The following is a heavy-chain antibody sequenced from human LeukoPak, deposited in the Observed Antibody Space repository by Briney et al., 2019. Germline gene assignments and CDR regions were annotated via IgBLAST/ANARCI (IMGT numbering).Heavy chain of an antibody. CDR3: ARASKDCSSTSCFPGGRYYFDY. V-gene: IGHV4-34*01. CDR1: GGSFSGYY. CDR2: INHSGST. D-gene: IGHD2-2*01. Sequence: SETLSLTCAVYGGSFSGYYWSWIRQPPGKGLEWIGEINHSGSTNYNPSLKSRVTISVDTSENQFSLKLSSVTAADTAVYYCARASKDCSSTSCFPGGRYYFDYWGQGTLVTVSS. J-gene: IGHJ4*02.